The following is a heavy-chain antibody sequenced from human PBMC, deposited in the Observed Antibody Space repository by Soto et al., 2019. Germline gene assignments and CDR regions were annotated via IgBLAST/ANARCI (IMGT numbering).Heavy chain of an antibody. D-gene: IGHD3-10*01. CDR2: ISYDGSNK. CDR3: ARDFYGSGASSGHYYDMDV. Sequence: GGSLRLSCAASGFTFSTYAMHWVRQAPGKGLEWVAVISYDGSNKYYIDSVKGRFTISRDNSKNTLHLQMNSLRIEDTAVYYCARDFYGSGASSGHYYDMDVWGPGTTVTVSS. J-gene: IGHJ6*02. V-gene: IGHV3-30-3*01. CDR1: GFTFSTYA.